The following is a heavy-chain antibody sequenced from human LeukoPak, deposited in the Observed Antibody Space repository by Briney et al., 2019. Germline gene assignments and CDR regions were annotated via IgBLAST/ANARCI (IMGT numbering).Heavy chain of an antibody. CDR2: INHSGST. V-gene: IGHV4-34*01. CDR1: GGSFSGYY. D-gene: IGHD6-19*01. CDR3: ARGSSSGWYGY. J-gene: IGHJ4*02. Sequence: PSETLSLTCAVYGGSFSGYYWSWIRQPPGEGLEWIGEINHSGSTNYNPSLKSRVTISVDTSKNQFSLKLSSVTAADTAVYYCARGSSSGWYGYWGQGTLVTVSS.